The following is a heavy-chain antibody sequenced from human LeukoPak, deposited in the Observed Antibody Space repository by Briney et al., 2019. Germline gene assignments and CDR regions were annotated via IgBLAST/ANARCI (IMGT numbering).Heavy chain of an antibody. D-gene: IGHD3-10*01. J-gene: IGHJ4*02. CDR3: ARQPYGSGRGYFDY. CDR2: ICYSGST. CDR1: GGSISSSSYY. V-gene: IGHV4-39*01. Sequence: PSETLSLTCTVSGGSISSSSYYWGWIRQPPGKGLEWIGSICYSGSTYYNPSLKSRVTISVDTSKNQFSLKLSSVTAADTAVYYCARQPYGSGRGYFDYWGQGTLVTVSS.